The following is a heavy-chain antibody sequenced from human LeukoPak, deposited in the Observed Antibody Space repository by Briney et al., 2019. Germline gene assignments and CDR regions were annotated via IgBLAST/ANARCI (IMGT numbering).Heavy chain of an antibody. Sequence: GRSLRLSCAASGFIFSHYGMHWVRQAPGKGLEWVAVIQNDASTENFADSVKGRFTISRDNSKNTVFLQMNSLRVEDTAVYYCARELSQIVWGGLDYGGQGTLVSVSS. D-gene: IGHD2-21*01. CDR3: ARELSQIVWGGLDY. J-gene: IGHJ4*02. V-gene: IGHV3-33*05. CDR2: IQNDASTE. CDR1: GFIFSHYG.